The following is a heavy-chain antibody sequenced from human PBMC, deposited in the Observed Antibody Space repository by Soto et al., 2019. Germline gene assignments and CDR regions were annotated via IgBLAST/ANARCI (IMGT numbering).Heavy chain of an antibody. V-gene: IGHV1-2*02. CDR1: GYTFTSYY. CDR2: INPKSGGT. CDR3: ARDLLGRARDGPDY. J-gene: IGHJ4*02. Sequence: ASVKVSCRASGYTFTSYYMHWVRQTPGQGLEWMGWINPKSGGTKFAKNFQGRITMTRDTSINTGYMELSRLRPDDTALYYCARDLLGRARDGPDYWGQGTLVTVSS. D-gene: IGHD3-16*01.